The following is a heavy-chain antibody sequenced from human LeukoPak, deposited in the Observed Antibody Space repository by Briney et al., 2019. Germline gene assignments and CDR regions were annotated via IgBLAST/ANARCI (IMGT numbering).Heavy chain of an antibody. Sequence: ETLSLTCAVYGGSFSGYYWSWIRQPPGKGLEWIGEINHSGSTNYNPSLKSRVTISVDTSKNQFSLKLSSVTAADTAVYYCARSHTTRWGQGTLVTVSS. CDR3: ARSHTTR. CDR2: INHSGST. J-gene: IGHJ4*02. D-gene: IGHD4-17*01. CDR1: GGSFSGYY. V-gene: IGHV4-34*01.